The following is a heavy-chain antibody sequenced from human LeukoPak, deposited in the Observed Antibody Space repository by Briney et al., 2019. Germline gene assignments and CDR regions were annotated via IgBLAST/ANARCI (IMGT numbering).Heavy chain of an antibody. V-gene: IGHV4-34*01. CDR3: ARDPYYDSSGYYGKVHPRHPSSRNWFDP. CDR2: INHSGST. CDR1: GGSFSGYY. J-gene: IGHJ5*02. Sequence: SETLSLTCAVYGGSFSGYYWSWIRQPPGKGLEWIGEINHSGSTNYNPSLKSRVTISVDTSKNQFSLKLSSVSAADTAVYYCARDPYYDSSGYYGKVHPRHPSSRNWFDPWGQGTLVTVSS. D-gene: IGHD3-22*01.